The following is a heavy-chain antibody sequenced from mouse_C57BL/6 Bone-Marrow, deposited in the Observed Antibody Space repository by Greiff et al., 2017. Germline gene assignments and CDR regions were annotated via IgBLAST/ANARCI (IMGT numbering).Heavy chain of an antibody. CDR2: ISSGRSTI. Sequence: EVQRVESGGGLVKPGGSLKLSCAASGFTFSDYGMHWVRQAPEKGLEWVAYISSGRSTIYYADPVKGRFTISRDNAKNTLFLQMTRLRSEDTAMYYCARMNCGGDLDYWGQGTTLTVSS. V-gene: IGHV5-17*01. CDR1: GFTFSDYG. J-gene: IGHJ2*01. D-gene: IGHD4-1*01. CDR3: ARMNCGGDLDY.